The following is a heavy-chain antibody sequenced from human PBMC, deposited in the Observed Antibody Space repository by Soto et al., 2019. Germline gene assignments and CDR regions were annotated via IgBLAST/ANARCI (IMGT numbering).Heavy chain of an antibody. Sequence: GESLKTSCQGAVTNSWMGWVRQTPGKGREWMGRIDLSGSYTDYSPSLQGHVTISIAKTNTTVYMQLSSLKASDTAMYFCARLLYFYSRYNHNLGSFDIWGQGTMVTVSS. CDR2: IDLSGSYT. CDR1: VTNSW. J-gene: IGHJ3*02. D-gene: IGHD3-22*01. V-gene: IGHV5-10-1*01. CDR3: ARLLYFYSRYNHNLGSFDI.